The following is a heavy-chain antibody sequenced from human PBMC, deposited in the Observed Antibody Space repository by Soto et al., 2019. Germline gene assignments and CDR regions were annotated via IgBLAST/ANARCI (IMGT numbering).Heavy chain of an antibody. CDR3: ARGSIAAAGY. D-gene: IGHD6-13*01. V-gene: IGHV1-69*13. CDR1: GGTFSRHS. J-gene: IGHJ4*02. CDR2: IIPMFGKA. Sequence: ASVKVSCKASGGTFSRHSISWVRQAPGQGLEWMGGIIPMFGKANYAQKFQGRVTITAAESTSTVYMELSSLRSEDTAVYYCARGSIAAAGYWGQGTLVTVSS.